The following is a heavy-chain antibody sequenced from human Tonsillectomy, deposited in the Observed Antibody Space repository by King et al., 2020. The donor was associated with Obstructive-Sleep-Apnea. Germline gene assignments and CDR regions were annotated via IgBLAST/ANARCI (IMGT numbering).Heavy chain of an antibody. V-gene: IGHV4-39*07. CDR1: GGSISSSSYH. CDR2: IYYSGST. D-gene: IGHD3-22*01. J-gene: IGHJ4*02. CDR3: ARDTNYYDSSGYYLTSTDC. Sequence: QLQESGPGLVKPSETLSLTCTVSGGSISSSSYHWGWIRQPPGKGLEWIGNIYYSGSTFYNPSLKSRVTISVDASKNQCSLNLSSVTAAATAVYYCARDTNYYDSSGYYLTSTDCWGQGTLVTVSS.